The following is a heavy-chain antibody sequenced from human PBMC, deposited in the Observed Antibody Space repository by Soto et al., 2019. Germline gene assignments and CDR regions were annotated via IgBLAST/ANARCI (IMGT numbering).Heavy chain of an antibody. D-gene: IGHD3-9*01. J-gene: IGHJ5*02. CDR3: ARVVGADYDILTGPNWFDP. Sequence: SETLSLTCTVSGGSISSSSYFWGWIRQPPGKGLEWIGSIYYSGSTYYNPSLKSRVTISVDTSKNQFSLKLSSVTAADTAVYYCARVVGADYDILTGPNWFDPWGQGTLVTVSS. V-gene: IGHV4-39*07. CDR1: GGSISSSSYF. CDR2: IYYSGST.